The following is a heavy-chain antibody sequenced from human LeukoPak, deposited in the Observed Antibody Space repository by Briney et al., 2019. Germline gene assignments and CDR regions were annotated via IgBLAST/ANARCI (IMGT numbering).Heavy chain of an antibody. V-gene: IGHV3-23*01. J-gene: IGHJ4*02. Sequence: PGGSLRLSCAASGYIFSDHGMTWVRQAPGKGLEWVSTINGPGDNPQYAETVKGRFTISRDNSRNTVLLQMDSLRADDTAIYYCAKVTVCYGCYFDYWGQGILVTVSS. CDR1: GYIFSDHG. CDR2: INGPGDNP. CDR3: AKVTVCYGCYFDY. D-gene: IGHD2-8*01.